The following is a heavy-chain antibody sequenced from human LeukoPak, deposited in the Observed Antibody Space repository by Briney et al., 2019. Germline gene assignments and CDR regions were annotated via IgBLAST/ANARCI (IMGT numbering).Heavy chain of an antibody. Sequence: GGSLTLSCAASGFTFSNYAMSLVRQPPGKGLEWVSAIGGRDGGTYYADSVKGRFTVSRDDPKNTLYLQMNTLRAEDTAVYYCAKWGDYDILTGYYDSDYWGQGTVVTVSS. CDR1: GFTFSNYA. CDR3: AKWGDYDILTGYYDSDY. J-gene: IGHJ4*02. CDR2: IGGRDGGT. V-gene: IGHV3-23*01. D-gene: IGHD3-9*01.